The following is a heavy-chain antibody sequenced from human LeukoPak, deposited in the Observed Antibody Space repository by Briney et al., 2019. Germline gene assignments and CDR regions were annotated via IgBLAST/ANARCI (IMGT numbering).Heavy chain of an antibody. J-gene: IGHJ4*02. V-gene: IGHV3-66*01. Sequence: PGGSLRLSCAASGFTVSSNYMSWVRQAPGKGLEWVSVIYSGGSTYYADSVKGRFTISRDNSKNTPYLQINSLRAEDTAVYYCARVPTGGYYFDYWGQGTLVTVSS. CDR1: GFTVSSNY. CDR3: ARVPTGGYYFDY. D-gene: IGHD1-1*01. CDR2: IYSGGST.